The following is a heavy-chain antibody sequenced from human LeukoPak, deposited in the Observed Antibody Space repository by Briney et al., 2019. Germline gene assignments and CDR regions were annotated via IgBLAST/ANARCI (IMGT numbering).Heavy chain of an antibody. CDR3: ARVVKYSSGPLTDLLPYYFDY. V-gene: IGHV1-2*02. CDR2: INPNSGGT. J-gene: IGHJ4*02. CDR1: GYTFTSYY. Sequence: ATVTVSCKASGYTFTSYYMHWVRQAPGQGLEWMGWINPNSGGTNYAQKFQGRVTMTRDTSISTAYMELSSLRSEDMAVYYCARVVKYSSGPLTDLLPYYFDYWGQGTLVTVSS. D-gene: IGHD6-19*01.